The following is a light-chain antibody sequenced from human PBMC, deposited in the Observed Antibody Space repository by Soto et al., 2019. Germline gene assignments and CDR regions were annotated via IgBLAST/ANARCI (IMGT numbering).Light chain of an antibody. Sequence: IVLTQSPGTLSLSPGERATLSCRAIQSVSNNYLAWYQQKPGQAPRLLIYDASNRATGIPARSSGSGSGTDFTLTISSLEPEDFAVYYCQQRSNWPPITFGQGTRLEIK. CDR1: QSVSNNY. J-gene: IGKJ5*01. CDR2: DAS. CDR3: QQRSNWPPIT. V-gene: IGKV3-11*01.